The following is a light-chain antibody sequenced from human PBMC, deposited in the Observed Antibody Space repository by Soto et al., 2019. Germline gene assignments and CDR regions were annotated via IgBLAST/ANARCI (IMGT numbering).Light chain of an antibody. Sequence: LTQPASVSGSPGQSITISCTGTSGDIGSYNRVSWYQQHPGKAPKLIIYEVTDRPSGVSNRFSGSKSGSTASLTISGLQAEDEAEYYCSSYTNINTRACVFGTGTKVTVL. V-gene: IGLV2-14*01. CDR2: EVT. CDR1: SGDIGSYNR. CDR3: SSYTNINTRACV. J-gene: IGLJ1*01.